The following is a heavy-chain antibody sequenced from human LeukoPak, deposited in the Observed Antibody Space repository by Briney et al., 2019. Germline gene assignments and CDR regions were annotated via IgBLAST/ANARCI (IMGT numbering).Heavy chain of an antibody. CDR3: ARGGGGDTTFDY. CDR2: IYTSGST. V-gene: IGHV4-61*02. CDR1: GGSISSGSYY. J-gene: IGHJ4*02. Sequence: SQTLSLTCTVSGGSISSGSYYWSWIRQPAGKGLEWIGRIYTSGSTNYNPSLKSRVTISVDTSKNQFSLKLSSVTAADTAVYYCARGGGGDTTFDYWGQGTLVTVSS. D-gene: IGHD2-21*02.